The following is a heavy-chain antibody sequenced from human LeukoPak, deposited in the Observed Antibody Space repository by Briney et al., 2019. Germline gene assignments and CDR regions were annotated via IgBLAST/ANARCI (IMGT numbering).Heavy chain of an antibody. CDR3: AKTVAAAGPTFDY. CDR1: GFTVSSNY. J-gene: IGHJ4*02. V-gene: IGHV3-66*01. D-gene: IGHD6-13*01. CDR2: IYSGGST. Sequence: GGSLRLSCAASGFTVSSNYMSWVRQAPGKGLEWVSVIYSGGSTYYADSVKGRFTISRDNSKNTLYLQMNSLRAEDTAVYCCAKTVAAAGPTFDYWGQGTLVTVSS.